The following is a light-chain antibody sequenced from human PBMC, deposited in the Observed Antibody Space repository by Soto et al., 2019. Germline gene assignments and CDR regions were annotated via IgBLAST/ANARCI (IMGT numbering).Light chain of an antibody. Sequence: DIRMTQSPSTLSASVGDRVTISCRASQSISTGLAWYQQKLGKAPKLLIYDASSLQSGFPSRFSGGGSGTEYTLTSSSLQPDYFATYYCQQYFSYTPWTFGQGTKVE. V-gene: IGKV1-5*01. J-gene: IGKJ1*01. CDR1: QSISTG. CDR2: DAS. CDR3: QQYFSYTPWT.